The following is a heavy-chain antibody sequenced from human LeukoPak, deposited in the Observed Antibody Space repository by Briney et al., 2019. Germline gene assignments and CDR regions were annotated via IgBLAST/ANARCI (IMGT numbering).Heavy chain of an antibody. CDR3: ARGPNYDSLGGELDFQH. CDR2: ISSSGSTI. J-gene: IGHJ1*01. V-gene: IGHV3-48*03. Sequence: PGGSLRLSCAASGFTFSSYEMNWVRQAPGKGLEWVSYISSSGSTIYYADSVKGRFTISRDNAKNSLYLQLSSLRAEDTAVYYCARGPNYDSLGGELDFQHWGQGTLVTVSS. CDR1: GFTFSSYE. D-gene: IGHD3-22*01.